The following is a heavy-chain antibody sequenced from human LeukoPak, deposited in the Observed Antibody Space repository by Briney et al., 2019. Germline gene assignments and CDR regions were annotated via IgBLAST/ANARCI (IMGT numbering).Heavy chain of an antibody. J-gene: IGHJ4*02. Sequence: GGSLRLSCAASGFTFSSYSMNWVRQAPGKGLEWVSSISSSSSYIYYADSVKGRFTISRDNAKNALYLQMNSLRAEDTAVNYCARDRRSRPVLDYWGQGTLVTVSS. CDR3: ARDRRSRPVLDY. CDR2: ISSSSSYI. V-gene: IGHV3-21*01. CDR1: GFTFSSYS.